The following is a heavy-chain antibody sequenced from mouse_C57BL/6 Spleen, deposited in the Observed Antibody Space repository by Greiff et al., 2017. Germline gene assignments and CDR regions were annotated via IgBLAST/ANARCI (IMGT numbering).Heavy chain of an antibody. Sequence: VQLQQSGAELARPGASVKLSCKASGYTFTSYGIRWVKQRTGRGLEWIGEIYPRSGNTYYNEKFKGKATLTADKSSSTAYMALRSLTSEDSAAYFCVRGVFPDAIDYWGQGTSVTVSS. CDR2: IYPRSGNT. CDR3: VRGVFPDAIDY. D-gene: IGHD2-10*02. J-gene: IGHJ4*01. V-gene: IGHV1-81*01. CDR1: GYTFTSYG.